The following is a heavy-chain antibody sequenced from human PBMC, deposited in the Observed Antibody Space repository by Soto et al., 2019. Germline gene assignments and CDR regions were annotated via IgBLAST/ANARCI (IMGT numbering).Heavy chain of an antibody. CDR1: GGSFSGYY. V-gene: IGHV4-34*01. CDR2: INHSGST. J-gene: IGHJ4*02. D-gene: IGHD2-15*01. CDR3: ARAAVEVRGGSCYFNY. Sequence: QVQLQQWGAGLLKPSETLSLTCAVYGGSFSGYYWSWIRQPPGKGLEWIGEINHSGSTNYNPSLKSRVTISVDTSKNQFSLKLSSVTAADTAVYYCARAAVEVRGGSCYFNYWGQGTLVTVSS.